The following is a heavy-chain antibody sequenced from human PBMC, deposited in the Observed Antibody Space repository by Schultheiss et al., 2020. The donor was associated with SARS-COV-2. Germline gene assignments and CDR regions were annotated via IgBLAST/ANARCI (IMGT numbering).Heavy chain of an antibody. CDR3: ARGRITIFGVVIGNAFDI. D-gene: IGHD3-3*01. Sequence: SETLSLTCTVSGGSISSYYWSWIRQPPGKGLEWIGYIYYSGSTYYNPSLKSRVTISVDTSKNQFSLKLSSVTAADTAVYYCARGRITIFGVVIGNAFDIWGQGTMVTVSS. V-gene: IGHV4-59*04. CDR2: IYYSGST. CDR1: GGSISSYY. J-gene: IGHJ3*02.